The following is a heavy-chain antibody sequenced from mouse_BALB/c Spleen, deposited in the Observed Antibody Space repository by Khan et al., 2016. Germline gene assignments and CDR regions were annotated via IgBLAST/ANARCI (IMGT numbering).Heavy chain of an antibody. CDR3: ARYGNYYYAMDD. Sequence: EVELVESGPGLVKPSQTVSLTCTVTGISITTGNYRWSWIRQFPGNKLEWIGYIYYSGTITYNPSLTSRTTITRDTSKNQFFLEMNSLTAEDTATYYCARYGNYYYAMDDWGQGTSVTVSS. D-gene: IGHD2-1*01. J-gene: IGHJ4*01. CDR2: IYYSGTI. CDR1: GISITTGNYR. V-gene: IGHV3-5*02.